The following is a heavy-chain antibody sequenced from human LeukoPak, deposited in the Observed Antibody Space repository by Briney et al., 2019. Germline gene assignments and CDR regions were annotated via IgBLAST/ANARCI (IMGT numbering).Heavy chain of an antibody. CDR1: GGSISSSSYY. J-gene: IGHJ5*02. CDR3: ARHRIVVVPAAIPNWFDP. Sequence: SETLSLTCTVSGGSISSSSYYWGWIRQPPRKGLEWIGSIYYSGSTYYNPSLKSRVTISVDTSKNQFSLKLSSVTAADTAVYYCARHRIVVVPAAIPNWFDPWGQGTLVTVSS. CDR2: IYYSGST. V-gene: IGHV4-39*01. D-gene: IGHD2-2*01.